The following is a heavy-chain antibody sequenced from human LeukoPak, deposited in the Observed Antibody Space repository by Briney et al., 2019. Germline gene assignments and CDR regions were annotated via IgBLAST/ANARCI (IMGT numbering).Heavy chain of an antibody. CDR1: GFTFSSYA. CDR3: ARAYDSSGYYYYYYGMDV. J-gene: IGHJ6*02. Sequence: RSLRLSCAASGFTFSSYAMHWVRQAPGKGLEWVAVISYDGSNKYYADSVKGRFTISRDNSKNTLYLQMNSLRAEDTAVYYCARAYDSSGYYYYYYGMDVWGQGTTVTVSS. V-gene: IGHV3-30-3*01. D-gene: IGHD3-22*01. CDR2: ISYDGSNK.